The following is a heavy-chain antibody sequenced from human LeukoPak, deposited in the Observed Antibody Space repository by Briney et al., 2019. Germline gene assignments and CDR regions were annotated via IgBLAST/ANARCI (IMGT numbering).Heavy chain of an antibody. V-gene: IGHV4-59*01. CDR3: ARARYVNSFYAFDI. CDR2: LSKSGNT. J-gene: IGHJ3*02. CDR1: GGSINSHYY. Sequence: SETLSLTCTVSGGSINSHYYWSWIRLPPGKGLEWIGYLSKSGNTNYSPSLKSRVTIFGDTSKNQFFLNLSSVTAADTAVYYCARARYVNSFYAFDIWGEGTLVTVSS. D-gene: IGHD3-9*01.